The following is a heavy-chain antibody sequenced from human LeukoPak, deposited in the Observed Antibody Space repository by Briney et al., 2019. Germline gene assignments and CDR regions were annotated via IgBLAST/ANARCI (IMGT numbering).Heavy chain of an antibody. J-gene: IGHJ3*02. CDR1: AFSFSNFT. Sequence: GRSLRLSCAASAFSFSNFTMNWVRQAPGKGLEWVSSITSISSHTYYADSVKGRFTISRDNAKNSLYLQMNSRRVEETAVDYCSWAEILDRSAFDIWGQGTMVTVSS. CDR3: SWAEILDRSAFDI. CDR2: ITSISSHT. V-gene: IGHV3-21*01. D-gene: IGHD3-22*01.